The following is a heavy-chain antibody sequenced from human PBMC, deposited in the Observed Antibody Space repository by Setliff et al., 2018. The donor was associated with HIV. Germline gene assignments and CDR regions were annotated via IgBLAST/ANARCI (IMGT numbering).Heavy chain of an antibody. V-gene: IGHV1-24*01. J-gene: IGHJ4*02. Sequence: ASVKVSCKVSGYTLAELSMHWVRQAPGKGLEWMGGFDPEDGETIYAQKFQGRVTMTEDTSIDTAYMELTRLRSEDTAVYYCAIDGAGGWLRPMPDYWGQGTLVTVSS. CDR2: FDPEDGET. D-gene: IGHD5-12*01. CDR3: AIDGAGGWLRPMPDY. CDR1: GYTLAELS.